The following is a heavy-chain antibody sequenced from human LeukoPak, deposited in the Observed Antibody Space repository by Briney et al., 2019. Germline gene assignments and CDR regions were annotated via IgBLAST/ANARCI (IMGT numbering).Heavy chain of an antibody. D-gene: IGHD3-16*02. J-gene: IGHJ4*02. CDR3: AKYVWGSYPTFEDY. CDR2: ISYSGST. Sequence: PSETLSLTCTVSGGSISSYYWSWIRQPPGRGLEWIGYISYSGSTNYNPSLKSRVTISVDTSKNQFSLKLSSVTAADTAVYYCAKYVWGSYPTFEDYSRQGTLVTVSS. V-gene: IGHV4-59*01. CDR1: GGSISSYY.